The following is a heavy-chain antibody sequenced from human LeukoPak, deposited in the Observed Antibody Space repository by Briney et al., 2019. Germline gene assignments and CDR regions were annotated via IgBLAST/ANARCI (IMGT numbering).Heavy chain of an antibody. D-gene: IGHD6-13*01. CDR3: ARHRSGYSSRHYYYYYGMDV. V-gene: IGHV5-51*01. J-gene: IGHJ6*02. CDR2: IYPGDSDT. Sequence: GESLKISCKGSGYSFTSYWIGWVRQMPGKGLEWMGIIYPGDSDTRYSPSFQGQVTISADKSISTAYLQWSSLKASDTAMYYCARHRSGYSSRHYYYYYGMDVWGQGTTVTVSS. CDR1: GYSFTSYW.